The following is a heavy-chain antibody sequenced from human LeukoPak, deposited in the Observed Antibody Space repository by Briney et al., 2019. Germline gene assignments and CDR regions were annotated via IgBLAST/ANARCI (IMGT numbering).Heavy chain of an antibody. Sequence: PGGSLRLSCSASGFPFSSYAMHWVRQAPGKGLEYVSAISSNGGSTYYADSVKGRFAISRDNSKNTLYLQMSSLRAEDTAVYYCVKDLALAGTVNDYWGQGTLVTVSS. V-gene: IGHV3-64D*06. J-gene: IGHJ4*02. CDR1: GFPFSSYA. D-gene: IGHD6-19*01. CDR2: ISSNGGST. CDR3: VKDLALAGTVNDY.